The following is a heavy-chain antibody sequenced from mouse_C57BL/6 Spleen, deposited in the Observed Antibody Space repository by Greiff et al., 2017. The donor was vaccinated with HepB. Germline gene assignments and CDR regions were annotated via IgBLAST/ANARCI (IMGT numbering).Heavy chain of an antibody. D-gene: IGHD2-4*01. CDR1: GFTFSSYA. J-gene: IGHJ4*01. V-gene: IGHV5-4*01. CDR3: ARDRLHYDYSYAMDY. Sequence: EVKLVESGGGLVKPGGSLKLSCAASGFTFSSYAMSWVRQTPEKRLEWVATISDGGSYTYYPDNVKGRFTISRDNAKNNLYLQMSHLKSEDTAMYYCARDRLHYDYSYAMDYWGQGTSVTVSS. CDR2: ISDGGSYT.